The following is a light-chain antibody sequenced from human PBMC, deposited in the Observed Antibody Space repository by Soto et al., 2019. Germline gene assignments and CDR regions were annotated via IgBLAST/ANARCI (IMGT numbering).Light chain of an antibody. CDR2: AAS. Sequence: DIQMTQSPSSLSASVGDRVTISCRASQGISNLLAWYQQKPGKAPKLLIYAASTLRSGVPSRFSGSGSGSGTYFTLTISSLRPDDVATYYCQKYSSASSWTFGQGTKVEIK. V-gene: IGKV1-27*01. CDR3: QKYSSASSWT. CDR1: QGISNL. J-gene: IGKJ1*01.